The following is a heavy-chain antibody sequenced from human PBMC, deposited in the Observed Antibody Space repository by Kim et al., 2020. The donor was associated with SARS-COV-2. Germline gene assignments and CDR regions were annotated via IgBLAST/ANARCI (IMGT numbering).Heavy chain of an antibody. Sequence: GGSLRLSCAAAGFSFSIYSMSWVRQAPGKGLEWVGNVRHNGVETHYGDSVRGRFTISRDNARNSLFLQMNSLTVEYTAVYYCARHSQEITSGRWGDYFDFWGQGTLVAVSS. CDR3: ARHSQEITSGRWGDYFDF. J-gene: IGHJ4*02. V-gene: IGHV3-7*03. D-gene: IGHD2-2*01. CDR2: VRHNGVET. CDR1: GFSFSIYS.